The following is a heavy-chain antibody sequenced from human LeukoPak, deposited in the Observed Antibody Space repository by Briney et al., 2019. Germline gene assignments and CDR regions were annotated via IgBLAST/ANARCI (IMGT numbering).Heavy chain of an antibody. D-gene: IGHD2-21*01. Sequence: GGSLRLSCVASGFSFGNYAMSWVRQAPGKGLQWVSQISGTGGATWYAGFARDRFTISRVNSKKTLYLQMSGLRVEDTAMYYCVKDPRDTYGTNWFVSWGQGTLLIVSS. CDR2: ISGTGGAT. CDR1: GFSFGNYA. V-gene: IGHV3-23*01. CDR3: VKDPRDTYGTNWFVS. J-gene: IGHJ5*01.